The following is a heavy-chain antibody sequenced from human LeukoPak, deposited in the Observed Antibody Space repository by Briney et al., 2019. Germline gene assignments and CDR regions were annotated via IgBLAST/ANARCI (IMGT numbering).Heavy chain of an antibody. CDR1: GGTFSSYA. CDR2: INPNSGGT. J-gene: IGHJ4*02. Sequence: GASVKVSCKASGGTFSSYAISWVRQAPGQGLEWMGWINPNSGGTNYAQKFQGWVTMTRDTSISTAYMELSRLRSDDTAVYYCARGFAVDYGGPLYYFDYWGQGTLVTVSS. V-gene: IGHV1-2*04. D-gene: IGHD4-23*01. CDR3: ARGFAVDYGGPLYYFDY.